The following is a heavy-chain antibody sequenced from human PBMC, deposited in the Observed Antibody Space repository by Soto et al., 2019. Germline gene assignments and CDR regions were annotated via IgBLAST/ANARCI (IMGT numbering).Heavy chain of an antibody. CDR3: ARGPHYGDTWFDP. CDR2: ISSSSSYI. D-gene: IGHD4-17*01. Sequence: PGGSLRLSCAASGVTFSSYSMNWVRQAPGKGLEWVSSISSSSSYIYYADSVKGRFTISRDNAKNSLYLQMNSLRAEDTAVYYCARGPHYGDTWFDPWGQGTLVTVSS. J-gene: IGHJ5*02. V-gene: IGHV3-21*01. CDR1: GVTFSSYS.